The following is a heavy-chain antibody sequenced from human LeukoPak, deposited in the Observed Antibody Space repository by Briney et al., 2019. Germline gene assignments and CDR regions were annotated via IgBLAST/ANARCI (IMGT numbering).Heavy chain of an antibody. J-gene: IGHJ1*01. Sequence: GGSLRLSCAVSGFTLNSAWMSWVRQAPGKGLEWLGRIKRETDGGTIDYAAPVKGRFTISRDDSRNTLYLQMDSLKIEDTAVYYCTTDRYYDNSELQFQHWGQGTLVTVSS. V-gene: IGHV3-15*01. D-gene: IGHD3-22*01. CDR2: IKRETDGGTI. CDR1: GFTLNSAW. CDR3: TTDRYYDNSELQFQH.